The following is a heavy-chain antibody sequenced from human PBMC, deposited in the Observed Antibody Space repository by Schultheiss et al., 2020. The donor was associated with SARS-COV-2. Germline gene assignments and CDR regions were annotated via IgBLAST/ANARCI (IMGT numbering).Heavy chain of an antibody. CDR3: AHTLVVVTGDAFDI. J-gene: IGHJ3*02. CDR2: IYWDDDK. CDR1: GFSLSTSGVG. V-gene: IGHV2-5*02. D-gene: IGHD2-21*02. Sequence: SGPTLVKPTQTLTLTCTFSGFSLSTSGVGVGWIRQPPGKALEWLALIYWDDDKRYSPSLKSRLTITKDTSKNQVVLTITNMDPVDTDTYYCAHTLVVVTGDAFDIWGQGTMVTVSS.